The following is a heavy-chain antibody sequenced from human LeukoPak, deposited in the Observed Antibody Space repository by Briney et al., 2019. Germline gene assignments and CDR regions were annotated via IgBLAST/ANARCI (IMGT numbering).Heavy chain of an antibody. J-gene: IGHJ3*02. D-gene: IGHD4-17*01. Sequence: PSETLSLTCAVYGGSFSGYYWSWIRQPPGKGLEWIGEINHSGSTNYNPSLKSRVTISVDTSKNQFSLKLSSVTAADTAVYYCASTYEVDDYGDYGNAFDIWGQGTMVTVSS. V-gene: IGHV4-34*01. CDR1: GGSFSGYY. CDR3: ASTYEVDDYGDYGNAFDI. CDR2: INHSGST.